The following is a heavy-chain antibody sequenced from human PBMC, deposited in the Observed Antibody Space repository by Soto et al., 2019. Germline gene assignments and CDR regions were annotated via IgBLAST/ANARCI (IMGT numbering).Heavy chain of an antibody. CDR3: ARGFFLTGYLNWFDP. J-gene: IGHJ5*02. CDR2: IHYSGST. D-gene: IGHD3-9*01. V-gene: IGHV4-39*01. Sequence: SETLSLTCTVSGGSISRNSYHWGWIRQPPGKGLEWIGNIHYSGSTYYDSSLKSRVTISVDTSKNQFSLKLSSVTAADTAVYYCARGFFLTGYLNWFDPWGQGSLVT. CDR1: GGSISRNSYH.